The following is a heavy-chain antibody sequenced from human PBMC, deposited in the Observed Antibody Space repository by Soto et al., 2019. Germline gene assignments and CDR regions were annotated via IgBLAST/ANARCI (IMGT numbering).Heavy chain of an antibody. CDR3: ARGRSGSSEFVFAY. D-gene: IGHD1-26*01. J-gene: IGHJ4*02. CDR1: VYTFASYG. CDR2: ISAYNGNT. V-gene: IGHV1-18*04. Sequence: VASVTVSCKASVYTFASYGISWVRPAPGQGLEWMGWISAYNGNTNYVQKLQGRVTMTTDTSTSTAYMELRSLRSDDTAVYYCARGRSGSSEFVFAYWGQGTLVTVSS.